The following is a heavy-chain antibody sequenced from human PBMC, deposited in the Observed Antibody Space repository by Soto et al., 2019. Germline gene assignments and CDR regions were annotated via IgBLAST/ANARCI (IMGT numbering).Heavy chain of an antibody. V-gene: IGHV4-4*02. CDR1: GGSITSSNW. D-gene: IGHD4-17*01. J-gene: IGHJ4*02. Sequence: PSETLSLTCAVSGGSITSSNWWSWVRQPPGKGLEWLGQISHSGSTDYNPSLKSRVSISVDKSKNRLSLKLSSVTAADTALYYCASGDSSQFEYWGQGTLVTVSS. CDR2: ISHSGST. CDR3: ASGDSSQFEY.